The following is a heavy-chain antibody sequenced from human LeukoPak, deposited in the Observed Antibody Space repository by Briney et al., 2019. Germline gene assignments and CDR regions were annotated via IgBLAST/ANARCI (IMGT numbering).Heavy chain of an antibody. J-gene: IGHJ6*03. V-gene: IGHV4-34*01. D-gene: IGHD6-6*01. CDR2: INHSGST. CDR1: GGSFSGYY. CDR3: ARGRTGITRIAARSHYYYYMDV. Sequence: PSETLSLTCAVYGGSFSGYYWSWIRQPPGKGLEWIGEINHSGSTNYNPSLKSRVTISVDTSKNQFSLKLSSVTAADTAVYYCARGRTGITRIAARSHYYYYMDVWGKGATVTVSS.